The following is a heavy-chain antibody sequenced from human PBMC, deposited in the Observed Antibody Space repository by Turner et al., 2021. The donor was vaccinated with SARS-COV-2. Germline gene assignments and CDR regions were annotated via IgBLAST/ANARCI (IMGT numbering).Heavy chain of an antibody. CDR1: GYTLTELS. V-gene: IGHV1-24*01. J-gene: IGHJ6*02. Sequence: QVQLVQSGAEVKTPGASVKVSCKVSGYTLTELSMHWVRQAPGKGLEWMGGFDPEDGETIYAQKFQGRVTMTEDTSTDTAYMELSSLRSEDTAVYYCATGVAVAGTPSKYYYYYGMDVWVQGTTVTVSS. D-gene: IGHD6-19*01. CDR2: FDPEDGET. CDR3: ATGVAVAGTPSKYYYYYGMDV.